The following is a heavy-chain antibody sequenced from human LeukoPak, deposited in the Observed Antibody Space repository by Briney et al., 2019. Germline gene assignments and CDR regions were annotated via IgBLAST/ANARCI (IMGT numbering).Heavy chain of an antibody. D-gene: IGHD2-21*02. CDR2: ISDNGGRT. CDR1: GFTFRGYA. CDR3: AKDLPTKCRGDCPSDY. J-gene: IGHJ4*02. V-gene: IGHV3-23*01. Sequence: GGSLRLSCAASGFTFRGYAMNWVRQAPGKGLEWVSHISDNGGRTYYAESVKGRFAISRDNSKNTLYLQMNSLRVEDTALYYCAKDLPTKCRGDCPSDYWGQGTLVTVSS.